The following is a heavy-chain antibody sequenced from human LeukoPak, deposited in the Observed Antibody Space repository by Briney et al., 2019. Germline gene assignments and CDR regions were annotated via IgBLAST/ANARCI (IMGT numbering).Heavy chain of an antibody. Sequence: GASVKVSCKAFGYTFTSNYMHWVRQAPGQGLEWMGWINPSSGGTNYAQKFQGRVTMTRDTSISTAYMELSELRSDDTAVYYCAGQKDPRPIDYWGQGTLITVSS. J-gene: IGHJ4*02. V-gene: IGHV1-2*02. CDR1: GYTFTSNY. CDR3: AGQKDPRPIDY. CDR2: INPSSGGT.